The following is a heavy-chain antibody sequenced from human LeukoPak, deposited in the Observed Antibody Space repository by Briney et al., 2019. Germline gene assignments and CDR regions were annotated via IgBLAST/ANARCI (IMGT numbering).Heavy chain of an antibody. J-gene: IGHJ4*02. D-gene: IGHD3-22*01. CDR2: ISYDGSNK. Sequence: GRSLRLSCAASGFTFSSYGMHWVRQAPGKGLEWVAVISYDGSNKYYADSVKGRFTISRDNSKNTLYLQMNSLRAEDTAVYYCAKDRRDSSGYYLDYWDQGTLVTVSS. CDR3: AKDRRDSSGYYLDY. V-gene: IGHV3-30*18. CDR1: GFTFSSYG.